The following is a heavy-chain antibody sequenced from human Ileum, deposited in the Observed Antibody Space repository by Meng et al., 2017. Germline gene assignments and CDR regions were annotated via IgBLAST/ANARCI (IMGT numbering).Heavy chain of an antibody. CDR3: ARPAGYSSDWYKYFQH. CDR2: INHSGSS. D-gene: IGHD6-13*01. J-gene: IGHJ1*01. V-gene: IGHV4-34*02. Sequence: QVRLQQWGAGLLKPSETLSLTFAVYGGSFSGYYWSWVRQSPGKGLEWIAEINHSGSSNYKPSFQSRVTISVDRPRNQFSLKLSSVTAADTGVYYCARPAGYSSDWYKYFQHWGQGTLVTVSS. CDR1: GGSFSGYY.